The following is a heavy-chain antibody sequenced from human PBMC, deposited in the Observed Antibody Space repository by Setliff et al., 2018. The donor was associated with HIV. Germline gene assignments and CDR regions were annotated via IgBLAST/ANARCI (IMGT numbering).Heavy chain of an antibody. D-gene: IGHD3-16*01. Sequence: SETLSLTCTVSGGSISSGDYFLSWIRQAPGKGLEWIGCIYYSGSAYYNPSLQRRVTISVDTSKNQVSLKLSSVTAADTAVYYCARGSKGGFFDYWGQGTLVTVSS. CDR2: IYYSGSA. J-gene: IGHJ4*02. CDR3: ARGSKGGFFDY. CDR1: GGSISSGDYF. V-gene: IGHV4-30-4*08.